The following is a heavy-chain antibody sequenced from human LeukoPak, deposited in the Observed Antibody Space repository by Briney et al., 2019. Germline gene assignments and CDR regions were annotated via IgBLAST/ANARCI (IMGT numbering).Heavy chain of an antibody. J-gene: IGHJ5*02. CDR3: ARQGLRKNWFDP. D-gene: IGHD5/OR15-5a*01. CDR2: IYYSGST. CDR1: GGSISSYY. Sequence: SETLSLTCTVSGGSISSYYWSWIRQPPGKGLEWIGYIYYSGSTNYNPSLKSRVTISVDTSKNQFSLKLSSVTAADTAVYYCARQGLRKNWFDPWGQGTLVTVSS. V-gene: IGHV4-59*08.